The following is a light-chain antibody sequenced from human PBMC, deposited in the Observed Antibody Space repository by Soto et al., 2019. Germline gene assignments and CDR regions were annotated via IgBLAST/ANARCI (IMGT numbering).Light chain of an antibody. V-gene: IGKV1-39*01. Sequence: DIEMTQSPASLSASVGARVTISCRASQPISDALNWYQQKPGKAPNLLISAASTMHTGVPSRFSGSGSGTEFTLTISSLQLEDFATYYCQQTYSIPRTFGQGTKVESK. CDR1: QPISDA. J-gene: IGKJ1*01. CDR2: AAS. CDR3: QQTYSIPRT.